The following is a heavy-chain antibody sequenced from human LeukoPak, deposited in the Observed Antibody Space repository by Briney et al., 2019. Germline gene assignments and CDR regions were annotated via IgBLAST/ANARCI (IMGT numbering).Heavy chain of an antibody. J-gene: IGHJ4*02. Sequence: GGSLRLSCAASGFTFSSYEMNWVRQAPGKGLEWVSYISSSGSTIYYADSVKGRFTISRDNAKNSPYLQMNSLRAEDTAVYYCAREELLLDYWGQGTLVTVSS. V-gene: IGHV3-48*03. CDR1: GFTFSSYE. CDR3: AREELLLDY. D-gene: IGHD1-26*01. CDR2: ISSSGSTI.